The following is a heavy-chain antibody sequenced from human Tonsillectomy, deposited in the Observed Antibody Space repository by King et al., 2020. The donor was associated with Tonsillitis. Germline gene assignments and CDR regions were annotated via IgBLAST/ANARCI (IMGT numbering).Heavy chain of an antibody. CDR2: MYYSGTI. D-gene: IGHD1-26*01. J-gene: IGHJ4*02. Sequence: QLQESGPGVVKPSETLSLTCTVSGDSISSGDHYWAWIRQPPGKGLEWIGYMYYSGTIFYNPSLNSRITISGGTSENRFSLKLSSVTAADTAVYFCAGYVSGSFDYWGQGALVTVSS. CDR3: AGYVSGSFDY. V-gene: IGHV4-39*01. CDR1: GDSISSGDHY.